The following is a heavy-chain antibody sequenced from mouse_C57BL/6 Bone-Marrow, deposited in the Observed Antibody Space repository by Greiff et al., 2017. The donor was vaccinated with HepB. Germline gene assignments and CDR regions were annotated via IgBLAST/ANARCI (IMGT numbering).Heavy chain of an antibody. D-gene: IGHD1-1*02. CDR1: GFTFSDFY. J-gene: IGHJ4*01. V-gene: IGHV7-1*01. CDR3: ARDALYGLYAMDY. CDR2: SRNKANDYTT. Sequence: EVKVVESGGGLVQSGRSLRLSCATSGFTFSDFYMEWVRQAPGKGLEWIAASRNKANDYTTEYSASVKGRFIVSRDTSQSILYLQMNALRAEDTAIYYCARDALYGLYAMDYWGQGTSVTVSS.